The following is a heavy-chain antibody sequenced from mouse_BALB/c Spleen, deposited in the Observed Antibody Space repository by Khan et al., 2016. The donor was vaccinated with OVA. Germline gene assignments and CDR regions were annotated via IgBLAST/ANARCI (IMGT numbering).Heavy chain of an antibody. V-gene: IGHV5-17*02. CDR2: ISSGSSTI. CDR1: GFTFSSFG. Sequence: EVELVESGGSLVQPGGSRKLSCAASGFTFSSFGMHWVRQAPEKGLEWVAYISSGSSTIYYADTEKGRFTISRDNPKNTLFVKMTSVRSEDTAMYYCATYGWWDWGAVTTVTVSS. D-gene: IGHD1-1*02. J-gene: IGHJ1*01. CDR3: ATYGWWD.